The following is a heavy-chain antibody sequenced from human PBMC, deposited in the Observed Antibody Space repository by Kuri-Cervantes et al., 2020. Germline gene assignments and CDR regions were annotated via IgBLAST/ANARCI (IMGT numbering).Heavy chain of an antibody. CDR2: IKQDGSEK. V-gene: IGHV3-7*05. CDR1: GFTFSGYW. D-gene: IGHD3-10*01. CDR3: VKYGYGSGRRDAFDM. Sequence: GESLKISCAASGFTFSGYWMSWVRQAPGKGLEWVANIKQDGSEKYYVDSVKGRFTISRDNARTSLYLQMNSLRTEDTALYYCVKYGYGSGRRDAFDMWGQGTMVTVSS. J-gene: IGHJ3*02.